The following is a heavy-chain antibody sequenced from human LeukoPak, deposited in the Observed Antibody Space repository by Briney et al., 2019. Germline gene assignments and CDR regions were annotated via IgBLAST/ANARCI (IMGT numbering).Heavy chain of an antibody. V-gene: IGHV4-59*08. D-gene: IGHD1-26*01. Sequence: PSETLSLTCTVSGGSISGYYWSWIRQPPGKGLEWIGYIYYSGSTNYNPPLKSRVTMSVDTSKNQFSLKLSSVTAADTAVYYCARHLVGATGTGPFDYWGQGTLVTVSS. CDR1: GGSISGYY. CDR2: IYYSGST. CDR3: ARHLVGATGTGPFDY. J-gene: IGHJ4*02.